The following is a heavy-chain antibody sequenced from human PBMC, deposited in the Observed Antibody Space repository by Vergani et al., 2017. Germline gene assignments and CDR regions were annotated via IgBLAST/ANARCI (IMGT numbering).Heavy chain of an antibody. V-gene: IGHV3-21*01. CDR3: ARDRALQGYYYYYMDV. CDR1: GFTFSSYS. Sequence: EVQLVESGGGLVKPGGSLRLSCAASGFTFSSYSMNWVRQAPGKGLEWVSSISSSSSYIYYADSVKRRFTISRDNAKNSLYLQMNSLRAEDTAVYYCARDRALQGYYYYYMDVWGKGTTVTVSS. CDR2: ISSSSSYI. D-gene: IGHD4-11*01. J-gene: IGHJ6*03.